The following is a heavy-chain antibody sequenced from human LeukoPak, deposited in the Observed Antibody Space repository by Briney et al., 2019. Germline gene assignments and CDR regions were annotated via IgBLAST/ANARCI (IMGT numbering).Heavy chain of an antibody. D-gene: IGHD1-14*01. V-gene: IGHV6-1*01. J-gene: IGHJ3*01. Sequence: SQTLSLTCAISGDSVSSSSTLWSWIRQSPSRGLEWLGRTYYRSKWFNDYAESVKSRITINPDTSKNQFSLHLNSVTPEDTAVYYCVRDDGIGLDAFDVWSPGTMVTVSS. CDR1: GDSVSSSSTL. CDR3: VRDDGIGLDAFDV. CDR2: TYYRSKWFN.